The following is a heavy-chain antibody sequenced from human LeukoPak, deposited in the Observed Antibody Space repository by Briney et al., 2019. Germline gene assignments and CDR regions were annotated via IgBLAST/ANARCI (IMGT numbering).Heavy chain of an antibody. CDR2: VTGSGGST. J-gene: IGHJ4*02. CDR1: GFTFSSHA. D-gene: IGHD3-16*02. V-gene: IGHV3-23*01. Sequence: GGSLRLSCEASGFTFSSHAMSWVRQAPGKGLEWVSGVTGSGGSTYYADSVTGRFTISRDNSKNTLYLQMNSLRAEDAAVYYCARDRGRDTFDYWGQGTQVTVSS. CDR3: ARDRGRDTFDY.